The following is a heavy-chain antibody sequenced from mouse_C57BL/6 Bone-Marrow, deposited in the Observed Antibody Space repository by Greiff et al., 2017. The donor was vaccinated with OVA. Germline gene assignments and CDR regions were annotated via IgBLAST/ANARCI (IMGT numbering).Heavy chain of an antibody. D-gene: IGHD1-1*01. CDR2: IYPGSGNT. CDR1: GYTFTDYY. J-gene: IGHJ2*01. CDR3: ARSPYYGSSLFDY. V-gene: IGHV1-76*01. Sequence: VQLQQSGAELVRPGASVKLSCKASGYTFTDYYINWVKQRPGQGLEWIARIYPGSGNTYYNEKFKGKATLTAEKSSSTAYMQLSSLTSEDSAVYCCARSPYYGSSLFDYWGQGTTLTVSS.